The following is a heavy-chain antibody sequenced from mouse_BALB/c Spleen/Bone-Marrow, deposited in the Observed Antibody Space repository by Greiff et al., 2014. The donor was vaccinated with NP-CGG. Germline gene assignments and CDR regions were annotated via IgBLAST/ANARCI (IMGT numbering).Heavy chain of an antibody. J-gene: IGHJ4*01. CDR1: GYAFTNYL. CDR2: INPGSSGT. V-gene: IGHV1-54*01. Sequence: QVQLQQPGAELVRPGTSVKVSCKASGYAFTNYLIEWVKQRPGQGLEWIGVINPGSSGTNYNEKFKGKATLTADKSSSTAYMQLSSLTSDDSAVYFCARDGDYDEGYAMDYWGQGTSVTVSS. D-gene: IGHD2-4*01. CDR3: ARDGDYDEGYAMDY.